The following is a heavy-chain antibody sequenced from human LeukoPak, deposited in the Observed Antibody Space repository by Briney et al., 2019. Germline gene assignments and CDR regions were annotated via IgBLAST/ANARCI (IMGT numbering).Heavy chain of an antibody. J-gene: IGHJ4*02. CDR3: VRASYRSGWYPDY. CDR1: GFTFSDHY. Sequence: GGSLRLSCAASGFTFSDHYIHWVRQAPGKGLEWVGRTRNKADSYITQYPASVKARFTISRDDSRTPLYLQMNSLKTEDTAVYYCVRASYRSGWYPDYWGQGTLVTVSS. CDR2: TRNKADSYIT. D-gene: IGHD6-19*01. V-gene: IGHV3-72*01.